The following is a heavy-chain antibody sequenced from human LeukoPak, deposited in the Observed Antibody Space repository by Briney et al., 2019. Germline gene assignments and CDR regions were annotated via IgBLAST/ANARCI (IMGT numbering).Heavy chain of an antibody. CDR1: GFTFSSYA. V-gene: IGHV3-23*01. J-gene: IGHJ2*01. Sequence: PGGSLRLSCAASGFTFSSYAMSWVRQAPGQGLEWVSGISGSGGSTDYADSAKGRFTISRDNSKNTLHLQMNSLRAEDTAVYYCAKPEMATITGYLDLWGRGTLVTVSS. CDR3: AKPEMATITGYLDL. D-gene: IGHD5-24*01. CDR2: ISGSGGST.